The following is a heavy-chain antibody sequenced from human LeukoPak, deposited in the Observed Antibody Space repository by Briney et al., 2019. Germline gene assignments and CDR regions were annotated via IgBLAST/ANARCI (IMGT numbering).Heavy chain of an antibody. CDR1: GGSFSGYY. J-gene: IGHJ4*02. V-gene: IGHV4-34*01. Sequence: SETLSLTCAAYGGSFSGYYWNWIRQPPGKGLEWIGEINHSGSTNYSPSLKSCVTISADTSKNQFSLKLSSVTAADTAVYYCASRQYGLGSYGFRREYWGQATLVTVSS. D-gene: IGHD3-10*01. CDR2: INHSGST. CDR3: ASRQYGLGSYGFRREY.